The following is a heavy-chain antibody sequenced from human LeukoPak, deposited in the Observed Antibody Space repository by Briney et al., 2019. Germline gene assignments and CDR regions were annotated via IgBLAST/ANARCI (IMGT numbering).Heavy chain of an antibody. CDR1: GYTFTSYG. D-gene: IGHD4-11*01. Sequence: ASVKVSCKASGYTFTSYGISWVRQAPGQGLEWTGRIIPILGIANYAQKFQGRVTITADKSTSTAYMELSSLRSEDTAVYYCAIHSQASVIDYWGQGTLVTVSS. CDR2: IIPILGIA. CDR3: AIHSQASVIDY. V-gene: IGHV1-69*04. J-gene: IGHJ4*02.